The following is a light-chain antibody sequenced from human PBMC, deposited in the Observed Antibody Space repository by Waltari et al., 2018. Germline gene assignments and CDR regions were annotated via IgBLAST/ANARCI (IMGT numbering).Light chain of an antibody. CDR1: QGISSY. Sequence: AIRMTQSPSSFSASTGDRVTITCRASQGISSYLAWYQQKPGKAPKLLIYAASTLQSGVPSRFSGSGSGTDFTLTTSCLQSEDFATYYCQQYYSYPLTFGQGTRLEIK. V-gene: IGKV1-8*01. J-gene: IGKJ5*01. CDR3: QQYYSYPLT. CDR2: AAS.